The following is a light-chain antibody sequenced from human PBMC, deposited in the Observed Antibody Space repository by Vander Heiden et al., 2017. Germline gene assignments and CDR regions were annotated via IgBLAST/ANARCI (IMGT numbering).Light chain of an antibody. J-gene: IGKJ1*01. V-gene: IGKV3-15*01. CDR1: QSVSSN. CDR2: GAS. CDR3: QQYNNWPPWT. Sequence: EIVMTQSSAALSAAPGGRATLSSRAGQSVSSNLSWYQQKPGQAPRLLIYGASTRATGIPARFSSSGSGTKFTLTISSLQSEDFAVYYCQQYNNWPPWTFGQGTKVEIK.